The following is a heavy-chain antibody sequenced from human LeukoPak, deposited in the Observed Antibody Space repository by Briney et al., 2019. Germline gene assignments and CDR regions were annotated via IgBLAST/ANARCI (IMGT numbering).Heavy chain of an antibody. J-gene: IGHJ6*02. CDR1: GFTFSSYW. Sequence: GGSLRLSCAASGFTFSSYWMHWVRQAPGKGLVWVSRINSDGSSTSYADSVKGRFTISRDNAKNTLYLQMNSLRAEDTAVYYCAREDADDYYYGMDVWGQGTTVTVSS. V-gene: IGHV3-74*01. CDR3: AREDADDYYYGMDV. CDR2: INSDGSST.